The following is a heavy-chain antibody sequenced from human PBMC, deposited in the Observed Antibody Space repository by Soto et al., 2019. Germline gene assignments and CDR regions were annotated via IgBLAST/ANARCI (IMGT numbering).Heavy chain of an antibody. CDR3: AKDVEKWLVQLGGLDS. CDR2: ISNSGGST. J-gene: IGHJ4*02. Sequence: EVQLLESGGGLVQPGGSLRLSCVASGFTLSSYFMTWVRQAPGKGLEWVSAISNSGGSTYYADSVKGRFTISRDNSKNTLYLQMNSLRAEDTAVYFCAKDVEKWLVQLGGLDSWGQGTLVTVSS. D-gene: IGHD6-19*01. CDR1: GFTLSSYF. V-gene: IGHV3-23*01.